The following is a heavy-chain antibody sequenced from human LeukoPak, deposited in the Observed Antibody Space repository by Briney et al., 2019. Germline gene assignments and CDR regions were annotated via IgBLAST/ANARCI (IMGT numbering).Heavy chain of an antibody. V-gene: IGHV3-9*01. CDR3: AKAGYSYGRYFDY. CDR1: GFTLDDYA. Sequence: GGSLRLSCAASGFTLDDYAMHWVRQAPGKGLEWVSGISWNSGSIGYADSVKGRFTISRDNAKNSLYLQMNSLRAEDTALYYCAKAGYSYGRYFDYWGQGTLVTVSS. J-gene: IGHJ4*02. D-gene: IGHD5-18*01. CDR2: ISWNSGSI.